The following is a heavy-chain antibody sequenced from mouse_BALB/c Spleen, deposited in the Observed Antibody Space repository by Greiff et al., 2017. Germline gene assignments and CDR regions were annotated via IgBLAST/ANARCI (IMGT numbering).Heavy chain of an antibody. CDR2: ILPGSGST. CDR3: ARGVYDGYFPFDY. V-gene: IGHV1-9*01. D-gene: IGHD2-3*01. J-gene: IGHJ2*01. Sequence: QVQLQQSGAELMKPGASVKISCKATGYTFSSYWIEWVKQRPGHGLEWIGEILPGSGSTNYNEKFKGKATFTADTSSNTAYMQLSSLTSEDSAVYYCARGVYDGYFPFDYWGQGTTLTVSS. CDR1: GYTFSSYW.